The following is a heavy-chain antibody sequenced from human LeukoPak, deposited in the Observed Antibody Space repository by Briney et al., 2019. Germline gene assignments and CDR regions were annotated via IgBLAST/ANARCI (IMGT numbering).Heavy chain of an antibody. CDR1: GGSFSGYY. V-gene: IGHV4-34*03. CDR2: INHSGST. D-gene: IGHD1-1*01. Sequence: SETLSLTCAVYGGSFSGYYWIWIRQPPGKGLEWIGEINHSGSTNYNPSLKSRVTISVDTSKNQFSLKLSSVTAADTAVYARTTEAHSRRTRYYDYYMDVWGKGTTVTVSS. CDR3: TTEAHSRRTRYYDYYMDV. J-gene: IGHJ6*03.